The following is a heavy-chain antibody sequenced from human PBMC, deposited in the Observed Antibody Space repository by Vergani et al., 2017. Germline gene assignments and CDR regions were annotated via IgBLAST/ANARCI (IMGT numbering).Heavy chain of an antibody. D-gene: IGHD5-18*01. J-gene: IGHJ5*02. CDR1: GSSISSGYY. CDR2: AYHRGKS. V-gene: IGHV4-38-2*02. Sequence: QVQLQESGPGLLKPSETLSLTCTVSGSSISSGYYWGWIRQPPGRGLEWIVSAYHRGKSYYNPSLKSRVIISIDTSKNQFSLNLRSVTAADTAIYYCARVTWIQQWLHWFDPWGEGTLVTVSS. CDR3: ARVTWIQQWLHWFDP.